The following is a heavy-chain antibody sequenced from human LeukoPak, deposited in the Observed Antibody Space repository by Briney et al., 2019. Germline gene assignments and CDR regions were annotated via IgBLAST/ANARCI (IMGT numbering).Heavy chain of an antibody. V-gene: IGHV1-3*01. CDR1: GYTFTSYA. J-gene: IGHJ4*02. CDR3: ARGGYHNYDSSGYYYSDY. Sequence: TSVKVSCKASGYTFTSYAMHWVRQAPGQRLEWMGWINAGNGNTKYSQKFQGRVTFTRDTSASTAYMELSRLRFEDTAVYYCARGGYHNYDSSGYYYSDYWGQGTLVTVSS. CDR2: INAGNGNT. D-gene: IGHD3-22*01.